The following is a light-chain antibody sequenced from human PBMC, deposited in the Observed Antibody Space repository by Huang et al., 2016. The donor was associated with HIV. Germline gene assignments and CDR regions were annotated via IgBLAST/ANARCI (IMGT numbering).Light chain of an antibody. CDR1: QSISSD. CDR2: AAS. CDR3: QQSYSTLRYT. J-gene: IGKJ2*01. Sequence: DIQMTQSPSSLSASVGDRVTITCRASQSISSDLNWYQQKPGNAPKLLIYAASSLQSGGPSRCCGSGAGTDFTLTISSLQPEDFATYYCQQSYSTLRYTFGQGTKLEIK. V-gene: IGKV1-39*01.